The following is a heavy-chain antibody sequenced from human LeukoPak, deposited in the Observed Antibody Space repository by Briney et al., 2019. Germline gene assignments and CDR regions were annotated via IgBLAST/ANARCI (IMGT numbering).Heavy chain of an antibody. CDR3: ARPGYSSSWYGPYFDF. CDR2: FYYSGNT. J-gene: IGHJ4*02. Sequence: SETLSLTCTVSGGSISSSSYYWGWIRQPPGKGLEWIGSFYYSGNTYYNPSLKSRVTISVDTSKNQFSLKLNSVTAADTAVYYCARPGYSSSWYGPYFDFWGQGTLVTVSS. V-gene: IGHV4-39*01. CDR1: GGSISSSSYY. D-gene: IGHD6-13*01.